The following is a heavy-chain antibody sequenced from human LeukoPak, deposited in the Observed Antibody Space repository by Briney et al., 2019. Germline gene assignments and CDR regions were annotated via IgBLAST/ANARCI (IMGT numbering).Heavy chain of an antibody. Sequence: PGESLKISCKASGCSFTNHWIGWVRQMPGKGLEWMGIIYPGDSDTKYSPSFQGQVTISADKSISTAFLQWGSLKASDSAMYYCARQMAPTAYPWYFHHWGQGTLFTVSS. CDR1: GCSFTNHW. V-gene: IGHV5-51*01. CDR3: ARQMAPTAYPWYFHH. CDR2: IYPGDSDT. J-gene: IGHJ1*01. D-gene: IGHD1-1*01.